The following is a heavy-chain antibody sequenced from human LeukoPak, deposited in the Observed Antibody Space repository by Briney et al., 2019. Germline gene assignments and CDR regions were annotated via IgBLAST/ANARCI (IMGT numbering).Heavy chain of an antibody. CDR1: GGSFSGYY. CDR3: ASYWELLGDAFDI. Sequence: TSETLSLTCAVYGGSFSGYYWSWIRQPPGKGLEWIGEINHSGSTNYNPSLKSRVTISVDTSKNQFSLKLSSVTAADTAVYYCASYWELLGDAFDIWGQGTMVTVSS. D-gene: IGHD1-26*01. V-gene: IGHV4-34*01. J-gene: IGHJ3*02. CDR2: INHSGST.